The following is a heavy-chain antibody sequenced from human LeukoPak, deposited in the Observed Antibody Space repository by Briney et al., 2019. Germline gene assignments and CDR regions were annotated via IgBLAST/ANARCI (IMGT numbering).Heavy chain of an antibody. V-gene: IGHV3-9*01. CDR1: GFTFDDYA. D-gene: IGHD3-22*01. CDR3: ARTYYYDSSGYYDGYGMDV. Sequence: PGRSLRLSCAASGFTFDDYAMHWVRQAPGKGLEWVSGISWNSGSIGYADSVKGRFTISRDNAKNSLYLQMNSLRAEDTALYYCARTYYYDSSGYYDGYGMDVWGQGTTVTVSS. CDR2: ISWNSGSI. J-gene: IGHJ6*02.